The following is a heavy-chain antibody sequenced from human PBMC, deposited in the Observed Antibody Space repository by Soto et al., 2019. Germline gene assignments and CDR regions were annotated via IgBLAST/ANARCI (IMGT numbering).Heavy chain of an antibody. V-gene: IGHV1-69*13. J-gene: IGHJ6*02. CDR2: IIPIFGTA. Sequence: SVKVSCKASGGTFSSYAISWVRQAPGQGLEWMGGIIPIFGTANYAQKFQGRVTITADESTSTAYMELSSLRSEDTAVYYCARVTGTPEEFYYGMDVWGQGTTVTVSS. CDR3: ARVTGTPEEFYYGMDV. D-gene: IGHD1-1*01. CDR1: GGTFSSYA.